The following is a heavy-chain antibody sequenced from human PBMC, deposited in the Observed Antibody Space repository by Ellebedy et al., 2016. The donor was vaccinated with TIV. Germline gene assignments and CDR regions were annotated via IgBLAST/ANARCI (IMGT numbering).Heavy chain of an antibody. J-gene: IGHJ4*02. D-gene: IGHD6-13*01. V-gene: IGHV1-18*01. Sequence: AASVKVSCKASGYDFGSYSIAWVRQAPGQAPEWMGGISAYNRNTHYAQRLQDRVTMTTDTSTSTAYMERRSLRSDDTAVYYCATSATFIAGGRADYWGQGTLVTVSS. CDR3: ATSATFIAGGRADY. CDR2: ISAYNRNT. CDR1: GYDFGSYS.